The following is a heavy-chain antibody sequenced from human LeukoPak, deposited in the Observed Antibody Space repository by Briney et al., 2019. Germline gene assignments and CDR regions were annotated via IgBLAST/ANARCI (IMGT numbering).Heavy chain of an antibody. CDR3: AREYSSSSCGY. CDR2: IKQDGSEK. V-gene: IGHV3-7*01. Sequence: PGGSLRLSCAASGFAFSSYWMSWVRQAPGKGLEWVANIKQDGSEKYYVDSVKGRFTISRDNAKNSLYLQMNSLRAEDTAVYYCAREYSSSSCGYWGQGTLVTVSS. CDR1: GFAFSSYW. J-gene: IGHJ4*02. D-gene: IGHD6-6*01.